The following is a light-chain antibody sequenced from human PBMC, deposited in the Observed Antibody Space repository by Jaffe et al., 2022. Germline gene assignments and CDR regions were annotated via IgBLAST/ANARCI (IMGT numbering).Light chain of an antibody. CDR2: AAS. J-gene: IGKJ1*01. CDR3: QQSSSTPWT. Sequence: DIQMTQSPSSLSASVGDRVTIPCRASQSISNFLNWYQQKPGKAPKLLIYAASSLQSGVPSRFSGSGSGTDFTLTISSLQPEDFATYYCQQSSSTPWTFGQGTKVEIK. V-gene: IGKV1-39*01. CDR1: QSISNF.